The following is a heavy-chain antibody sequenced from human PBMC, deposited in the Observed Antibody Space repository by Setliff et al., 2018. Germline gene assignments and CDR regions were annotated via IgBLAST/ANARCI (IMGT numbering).Heavy chain of an antibody. CDR1: GLIFSNNW. CDR2: INKDGSER. D-gene: IGHD6-19*01. CDR3: VPQGPGYGNGWWTNWFDP. Sequence: GASVKVSCVASGLIFSNNWMSWVRQAPGKGLEWVTNINKDGSERNYVDSVKGRFTISRDNAKNSVYLQMNSLRADDTAVYYCVPQGPGYGNGWWTNWFDPWGQGTLVTVSS. V-gene: IGHV3-7*03. J-gene: IGHJ5*02.